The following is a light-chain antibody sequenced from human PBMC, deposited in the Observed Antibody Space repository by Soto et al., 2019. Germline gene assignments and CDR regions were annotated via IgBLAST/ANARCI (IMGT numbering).Light chain of an antibody. V-gene: IGKV1-17*01. J-gene: IGKJ1*01. CDR1: QDITNE. CDR3: LQHENYPWT. CDR2: YAS. Sequence: DIQMTQYPSSLSASVGDRVTITCRASQDITNELGWYQQKPGKAPKRLIYYASNLQSGAPSRFSGSGFGTEFTLTISSLQPEDIATYYCLQHENYPWTFGQGTK.